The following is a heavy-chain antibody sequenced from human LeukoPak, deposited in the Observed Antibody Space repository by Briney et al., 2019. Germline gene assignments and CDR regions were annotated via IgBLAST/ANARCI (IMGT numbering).Heavy chain of an antibody. D-gene: IGHD1-20*01. J-gene: IGHJ2*01. CDR3: ARGVFDGDLLTGYWYFDL. CDR1: GFTFSSYG. CDR2: IWYDGSNE. Sequence: PGRSLRLSCAASGFTFSSYGLHWVRQAPGKGLEWVAVIWYDGSNEFYADSVKGRFTISRDNSKSTVYLQMNSLRAEDMAVYYCARGVFDGDLLTGYWYFDLWGRGTLVTVSS. V-gene: IGHV3-33*01.